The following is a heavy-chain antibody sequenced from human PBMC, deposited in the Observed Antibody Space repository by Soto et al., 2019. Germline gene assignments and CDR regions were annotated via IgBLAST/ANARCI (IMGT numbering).Heavy chain of an antibody. CDR2: VSPNGQGI. V-gene: IGHV3-23*01. Sequence: PGGSLRLSCAASGFTLGRYGMSWVRQAPGKGLEWVSAVSPNGQGIYYADSVRGRFTISRDFSKNTVFLHMDSLRAEDTAVYYCAKDRDYPRDYFPYWGQGTLVTVSS. CDR1: GFTLGRYG. CDR3: AKDRDYPRDYFPY. J-gene: IGHJ4*02. D-gene: IGHD3-10*01.